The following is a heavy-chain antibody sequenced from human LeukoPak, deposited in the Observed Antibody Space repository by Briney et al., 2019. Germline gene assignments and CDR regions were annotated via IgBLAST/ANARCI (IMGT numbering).Heavy chain of an antibody. V-gene: IGHV5-51*01. Sequence: GESLKISCQGSGYSFSSYWIGWVRQMPGKGLEWMGIIHPADSETRNSPSFQGQVTISADKSINTAYLQWSSLKASDTAVYYCARAPSLNSYYYDSRGVFDYWGQGTLVTVSS. J-gene: IGHJ4*02. CDR3: ARAPSLNSYYYDSRGVFDY. CDR2: IHPADSET. CDR1: GYSFSSYW. D-gene: IGHD3-22*01.